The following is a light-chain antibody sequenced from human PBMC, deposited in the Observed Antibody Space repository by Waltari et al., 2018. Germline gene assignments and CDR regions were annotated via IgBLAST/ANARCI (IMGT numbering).Light chain of an antibody. CDR1: QSIKSW. CDR3: QQYSSYPLT. V-gene: IGKV1-5*03. J-gene: IGKJ4*01. CDR2: KAT. Sequence: DIQMTQSPSTLSASVGDRVTITCRASQSIKSWLAWYQQKPGKAPKLVIHKATNLESGVPSRFTGSGSGTEFTLTIISLQPDDFATYYCQQYSSYPLTFGGGTKVEIK.